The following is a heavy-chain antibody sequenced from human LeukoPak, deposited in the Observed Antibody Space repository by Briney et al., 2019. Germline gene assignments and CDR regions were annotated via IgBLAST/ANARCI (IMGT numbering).Heavy chain of an antibody. CDR2: IKQDGSEK. Sequence: GGSLRLSCAASGFTLSSYAMHWVRQAPGKGLEWVANIKQDGSEKYYVESVKGRFTISRDNAKKLMYLQMNSLKTEDTAVYYCRVAYGDYVALAFDIWGQGTMVTVSS. J-gene: IGHJ3*02. CDR3: RVAYGDYVALAFDI. V-gene: IGHV3-7*03. D-gene: IGHD4-17*01. CDR1: GFTLSSYA.